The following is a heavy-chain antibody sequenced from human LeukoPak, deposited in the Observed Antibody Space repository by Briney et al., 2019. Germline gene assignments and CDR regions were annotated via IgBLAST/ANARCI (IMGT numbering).Heavy chain of an antibody. J-gene: IGHJ3*02. CDR2: LGGSGDDT. V-gene: IGHV3-23*01. D-gene: IGHD2-15*01. Sequence: GGSLRLSCAASGFTFSNYAMSWVRQAPGKGLEWVSTLGGSGDDTYYTDSVKGRFTISRDSSKNTLFLQMNSLRAADTAVYYCAKNLDIVVVEAASDAFDIWGQGTVVTVSS. CDR3: AKNLDIVVVEAASDAFDI. CDR1: GFTFSNYA.